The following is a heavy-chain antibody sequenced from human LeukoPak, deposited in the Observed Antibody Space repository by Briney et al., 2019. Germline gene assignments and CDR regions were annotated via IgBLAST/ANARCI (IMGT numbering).Heavy chain of an antibody. Sequence: GGSLRLSCAASGFTVSSNYMSWVRQAPGKGLEYVSAISSNGGSTYYANSVKGRFTISRDNSKNTLYLQMGSLRAEDMAVYYCARDDRGFDYWGQGTLVTVSS. V-gene: IGHV3-64*01. CDR3: ARDDRGFDY. J-gene: IGHJ4*02. CDR2: ISSNGGST. CDR1: GFTVSSNY. D-gene: IGHD1-14*01.